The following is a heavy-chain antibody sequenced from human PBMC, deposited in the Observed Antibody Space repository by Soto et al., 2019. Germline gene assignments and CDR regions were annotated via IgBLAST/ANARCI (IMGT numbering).Heavy chain of an antibody. CDR2: ISSRSDI. CDR1: GFTFSTYS. CDR3: AREYTAWPLAYGLDV. D-gene: IGHD2-2*02. J-gene: IGHJ6*02. Sequence: GGALRLSCVGSGFTFSTYSINWVRQAPGKGLEWVSSISSRSDIYCADSVKGRFTISRDNAKNSVSLQMNSLRAEDTAVYYCAREYTAWPLAYGLDVWGQGTTVTVSS. V-gene: IGHV3-21*01.